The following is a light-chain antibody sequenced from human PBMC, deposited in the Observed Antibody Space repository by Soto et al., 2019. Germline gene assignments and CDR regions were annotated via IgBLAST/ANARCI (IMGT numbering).Light chain of an antibody. CDR2: DAS. J-gene: IGKJ4*01. V-gene: IGKV1-33*01. CDR3: QQYSSMLS. Sequence: DIQMTQSPSSLSASVGDRVTIACHSSHDVGWNLNWFQQKPGPAPKLLIYDASNLERGDPSRFSGSGSGTDFTLTISRLQPVDVATYHCQQYSSMLSFGGGTEVDLK. CDR1: HDVGWN.